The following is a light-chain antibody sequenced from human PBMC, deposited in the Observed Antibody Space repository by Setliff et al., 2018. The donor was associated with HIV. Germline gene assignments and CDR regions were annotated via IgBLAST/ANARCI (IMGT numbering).Light chain of an antibody. Sequence: QSVLAQPASVSGSPGQSITISCTGTSSAVGGYSLVSWYQQHPGKAPKLIIYEVSNRPSGFSNRFSGSKSGNTASLTISGLQAEDEADYYCSSYTSSGTPVFGGGTKVTVL. CDR1: SSAVGGYSL. CDR3: SSYTSSGTPV. J-gene: IGLJ3*02. V-gene: IGLV2-14*01. CDR2: EVS.